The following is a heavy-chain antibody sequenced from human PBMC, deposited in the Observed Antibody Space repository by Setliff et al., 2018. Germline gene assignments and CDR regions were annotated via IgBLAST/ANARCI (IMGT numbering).Heavy chain of an antibody. CDR1: GGSISSSSYY. Sequence: SETLSLTCTVPGGSISSSSYYWGWIRQPPGKGLEWIGSIYYSGSTYYNPSLKSRVTISVDTSKNQFSLKLSSVTAADTAVYYCARHGRLGSSWYGGSGYYYYYMDVWGKGTTVTVSS. J-gene: IGHJ6*03. V-gene: IGHV4-39*01. CDR2: IYYSGST. CDR3: ARHGRLGSSWYGGSGYYYYYMDV. D-gene: IGHD6-13*01.